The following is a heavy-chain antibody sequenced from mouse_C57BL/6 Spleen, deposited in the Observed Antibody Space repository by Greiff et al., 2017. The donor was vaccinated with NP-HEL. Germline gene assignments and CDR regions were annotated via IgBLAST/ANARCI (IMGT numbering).Heavy chain of an antibody. V-gene: IGHV6-3*01. D-gene: IGHD4-1*01. CDR3: TDWEDWFAY. CDR2: IRLKSDNYAT. CDR1: GFTFSNYW. J-gene: IGHJ3*01. Sequence: EVKLLESGGGLVQPGGSMKLSCVASGFTFSNYWMNWVRQSPEKGLEWVAQIRLKSDNYATHYAESVKGRFTISRDDSKSSVYLQMNNLRAEDTGIYYCTDWEDWFAYWGQGTLVTVSA.